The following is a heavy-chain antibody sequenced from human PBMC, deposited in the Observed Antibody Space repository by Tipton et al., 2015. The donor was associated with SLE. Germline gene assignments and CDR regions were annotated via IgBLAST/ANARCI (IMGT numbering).Heavy chain of an antibody. V-gene: IGHV3-9*01. D-gene: IGHD3-16*01. CDR1: GFTFVDYA. CDR2: ISWNSGSI. CDR3: AKGGGDY. Sequence: SLILSCAASGFTFVDYAMHWVRQAPGKGLGWVSGISWNSGSIGYADSVKGRFTISRDNAKNSLYLQMNSLRAEDTALYYCAKGGGDYWGQGTLVTVSS. J-gene: IGHJ4*02.